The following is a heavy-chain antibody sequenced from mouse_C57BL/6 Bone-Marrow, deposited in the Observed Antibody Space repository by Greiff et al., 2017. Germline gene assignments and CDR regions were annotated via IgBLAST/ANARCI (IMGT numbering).Heavy chain of an antibody. CDR3: ARLWEYDGYDAWFAY. CDR2: IYPRSGNT. J-gene: IGHJ3*01. CDR1: GYTFTSYG. D-gene: IGHD2-3*01. Sequence: VQLQQSGAELARPGASVKLSCKASGYTFTSYGISWVKQRTGQGLEWIGEIYPRSGNTYYNEKFKGKATLTADKSSSTAYMELRSLTSEDSAVYFCARLWEYDGYDAWFAYWGQGTLVTVSA. V-gene: IGHV1-81*01.